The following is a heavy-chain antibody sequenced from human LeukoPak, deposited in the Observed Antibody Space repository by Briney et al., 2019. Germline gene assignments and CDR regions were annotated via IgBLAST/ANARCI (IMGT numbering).Heavy chain of an antibody. CDR1: GFTFSSYA. V-gene: IGHV3-30-3*01. CDR3: AKDVKEGGIAARQFDY. D-gene: IGHD6-6*01. J-gene: IGHJ4*02. CDR2: ISYDGSNK. Sequence: GGSLRLSCAASGFTFSSYAMHWVRQAPGKGLEWVAVISYDGSNKYYADSVKGRFTISRDNSKNTLYLQMNSLRAEDTAVYYCAKDVKEGGIAARQFDYWGQGTLVTVSS.